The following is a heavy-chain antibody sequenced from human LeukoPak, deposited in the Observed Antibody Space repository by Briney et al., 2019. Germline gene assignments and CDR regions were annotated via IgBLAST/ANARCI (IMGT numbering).Heavy chain of an antibody. D-gene: IGHD3-22*01. CDR2: IYSGGST. CDR1: GFTVSSNY. Sequence: GVLRLSCAASGFTVSSNYMSWVRQAPGKGLESVSVIYSGGSTYYADSVKGRFTISRDNSKNTLYLQMNSLRAEDTAVYYCSTTYYYDSSEGYWGQGTLVTVSS. J-gene: IGHJ4*02. CDR3: STTYYYDSSEGY. V-gene: IGHV3-53*01.